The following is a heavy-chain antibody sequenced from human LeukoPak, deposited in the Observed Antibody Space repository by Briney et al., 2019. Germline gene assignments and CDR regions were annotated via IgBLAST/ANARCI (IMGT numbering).Heavy chain of an antibody. D-gene: IGHD4-17*01. Sequence: ASVKVSCKASGYTLTSYGISWVRQAPGQGLEWMGWISACNGNTSYAQKLQGRVTMTTDTSTSTAYIELRGLRSDDTAVYYCARGEIDYGDGYYYGMDVWGQGTTVTVSS. CDR3: ARGEIDYGDGYYYGMDV. J-gene: IGHJ6*02. CDR1: GYTLTSYG. CDR2: ISACNGNT. V-gene: IGHV1-18*01.